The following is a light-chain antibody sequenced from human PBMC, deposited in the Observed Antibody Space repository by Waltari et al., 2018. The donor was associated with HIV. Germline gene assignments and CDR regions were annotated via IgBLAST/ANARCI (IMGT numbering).Light chain of an antibody. V-gene: IGLV1-51*01. CDR1: TSNIGNNY. Sequence: QSVLPQPPSVSAAQGQKVTIYCSGRTSNIGNNYVYWYQRLPGTAPKLLIYDNSERPSGIPDRFSGSKSGTSATLGITGLQTGDEADYYCGTWDSSLSAVVFGTGTKVTVL. CDR3: GTWDSSLSAVV. J-gene: IGLJ1*01. CDR2: DNS.